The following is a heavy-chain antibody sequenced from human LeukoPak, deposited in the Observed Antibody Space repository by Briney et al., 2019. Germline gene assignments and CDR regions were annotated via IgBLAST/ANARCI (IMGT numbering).Heavy chain of an antibody. CDR2: IRYDGSNK. V-gene: IGHV3-30*02. Sequence: GGSLRLSCAASGFTFSSYGMHWVRQAPGKGLEWVAFIRYDGSNKYYADSVKGRFTISRDNSKNTLYLQMNSLRAEDTAVYYCAKRKLRIAAAGSDSGAFDYWGRGTLVTVSS. CDR3: AKRKLRIAAAGSDSGAFDY. J-gene: IGHJ4*02. CDR1: GFTFSSYG. D-gene: IGHD6-13*01.